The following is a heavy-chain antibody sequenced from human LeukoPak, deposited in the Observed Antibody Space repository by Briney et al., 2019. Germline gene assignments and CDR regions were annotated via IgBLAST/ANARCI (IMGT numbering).Heavy chain of an antibody. Sequence: GGSLRLSCAASGFTFSSYGMSWVRQAPGKGLEWVSAISGSGGSTYYADSVKGRFTISRDNSKNTLYLQMNSLRAGDTAVYYCARGRRDTAMLIYYYYYYMDVWGKGTTVTISS. D-gene: IGHD5-18*01. CDR2: ISGSGGST. J-gene: IGHJ6*03. CDR1: GFTFSSYG. CDR3: ARGRRDTAMLIYYYYYYMDV. V-gene: IGHV3-23*01.